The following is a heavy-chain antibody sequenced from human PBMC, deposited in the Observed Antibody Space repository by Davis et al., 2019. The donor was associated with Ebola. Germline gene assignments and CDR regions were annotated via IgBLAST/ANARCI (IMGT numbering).Heavy chain of an antibody. D-gene: IGHD3-22*01. CDR1: GYTFTSYG. CDR2: ISAYNGNT. J-gene: IGHJ4*02. CDR3: ARAEIVVVITPVDY. V-gene: IGHV1-18*04. Sequence: ASVKVSCKASGYTFTSYGISWVRQAPGQGLEWMGWISAYNGNTNYAQKLQGRVTMTTDTSTSTAYMELRSLRSEDTAVYYCARAEIVVVITPVDYWGQGTLVTVSS.